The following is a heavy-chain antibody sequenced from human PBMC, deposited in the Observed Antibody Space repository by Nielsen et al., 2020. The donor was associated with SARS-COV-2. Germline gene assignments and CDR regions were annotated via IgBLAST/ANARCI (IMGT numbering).Heavy chain of an antibody. J-gene: IGHJ6*02. D-gene: IGHD2/OR15-2a*01. V-gene: IGHV3-30*18. CDR1: GFTFSSYG. CDR2: ISYDGSNK. Sequence: GESLKISCAASGFTFSSYGMHWVRQAPGKGLEWAAVISYDGSNKYYADSVKGRFTISRDNSKNTLYLQMNSLRAEDTAVYYCAKDQALSAPGYYYYGMDAWGQGTTVTVSS. CDR3: AKDQALSAPGYYYYGMDA.